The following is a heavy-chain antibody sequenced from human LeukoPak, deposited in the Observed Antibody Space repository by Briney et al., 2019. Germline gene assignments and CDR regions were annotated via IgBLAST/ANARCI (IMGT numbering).Heavy chain of an antibody. Sequence: GGSLRLSCAASGFTFSTYNTNWVRQAPGKGLEWLSYITPSSTTIYYADSVKGRFTISRDNAKGSLYLQMNSLRAEDTAVYYCARSDYGDFVTTYWGQGTLVTVSS. CDR1: GFTFSTYN. CDR3: ARSDYGDFVTTY. CDR2: ITPSSTTI. V-gene: IGHV3-48*04. J-gene: IGHJ4*02. D-gene: IGHD4-17*01.